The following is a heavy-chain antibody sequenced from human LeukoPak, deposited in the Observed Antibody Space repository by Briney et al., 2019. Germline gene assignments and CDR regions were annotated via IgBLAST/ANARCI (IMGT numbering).Heavy chain of an antibody. J-gene: IGHJ6*03. Sequence: SETLSLTCTVSGGSISSGSYYWSWIRQPAGKGLEWIGRIYTSGSTNYNPSLKSRVTISVDTSKNQFSLKLSSVTAADTAVYYCARGRLWGHYYMDVWGKGTTVTVSS. CDR3: ARGRLWGHYYMDV. CDR1: GGSISSGSYY. V-gene: IGHV4-61*02. D-gene: IGHD5-18*01. CDR2: IYTSGST.